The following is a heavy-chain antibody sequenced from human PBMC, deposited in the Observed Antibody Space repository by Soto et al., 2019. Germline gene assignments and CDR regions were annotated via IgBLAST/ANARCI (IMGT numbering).Heavy chain of an antibody. J-gene: IGHJ4*02. CDR3: AKDYDFWSASVNPYFDS. CDR2: ISHDENRK. Sequence: GGSLRLSCAASGFTFTSYAMTWVRQAPEKGLEWVASISHDENRKHYSDSVKGRFTISRDNSKSTLYLQMDRLRPEDSAMYYCAKDYDFWSASVNPYFDSWGLGTLVTVSS. V-gene: IGHV3-30*04. CDR1: GFTFTSYA. D-gene: IGHD3-3*01.